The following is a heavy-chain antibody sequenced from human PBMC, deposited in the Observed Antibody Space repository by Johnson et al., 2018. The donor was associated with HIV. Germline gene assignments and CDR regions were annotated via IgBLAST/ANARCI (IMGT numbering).Heavy chain of an antibody. CDR1: GFTFSSYG. CDR2: IRYDGSNK. V-gene: IGHV3-30*02. J-gene: IGHJ3*02. CDR3: AKDLRVYTGDAFDI. Sequence: QVQLVESGGGVVQPGGSLRLSCAASGFTFSSYGMHWVRQAPGKGLEWVAFIRYDGSNKYYADSVKGRFTISRDNSKNTLYLQMNSLRAEDTAVYYCAKDLRVYTGDAFDIWGQGTMVTVSS. D-gene: IGHD5/OR15-5a*01.